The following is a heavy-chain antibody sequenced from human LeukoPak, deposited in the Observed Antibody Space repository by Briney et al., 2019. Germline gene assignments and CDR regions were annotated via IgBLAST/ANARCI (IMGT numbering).Heavy chain of an antibody. CDR1: GYTFTSYG. CDR3: ARIPTSGADYYDFWSGYYREDY. Sequence: ASVKVSCKASGYTFTSYGISWVRQAPGQGLEWMGWISAYNGNTNYAQKLQGRVTMTTDTSTSTAYMELRSLRSDDTAVYYCARIPTSGADYYDFWSGYYREDYWGQGTLVTVSS. J-gene: IGHJ4*02. CDR2: ISAYNGNT. V-gene: IGHV1-18*01. D-gene: IGHD3-3*01.